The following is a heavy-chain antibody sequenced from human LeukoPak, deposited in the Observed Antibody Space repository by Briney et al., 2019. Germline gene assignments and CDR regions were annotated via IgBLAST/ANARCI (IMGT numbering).Heavy chain of an antibody. D-gene: IGHD5-12*01. Sequence: GGSLRLSCAASGFTFSSYSMNWVRQAPGKGLEWVSSISSSSSYIYYADSVKGRFTISRDNAKNSLYLQMNSLRAEDTAVYYCVREYSGYDLAFDYWGQGTLVTVSS. J-gene: IGHJ4*02. V-gene: IGHV3-21*01. CDR3: VREYSGYDLAFDY. CDR2: ISSSSSYI. CDR1: GFTFSSYS.